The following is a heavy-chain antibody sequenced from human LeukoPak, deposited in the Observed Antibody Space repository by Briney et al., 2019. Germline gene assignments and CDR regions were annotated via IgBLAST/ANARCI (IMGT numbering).Heavy chain of an antibody. J-gene: IGHJ4*02. CDR1: GYTFTSYD. Sequence: ASVKVSCKASGYTFTSYDINWVRQATGQGLEWMGWMNPNSGNTGYAQKFQGRVTITADESTSTAYMELSSLRSEDTAVYYCASPDSSSWSYFDYWGQGTLVTVSS. V-gene: IGHV1-8*03. CDR2: MNPNSGNT. D-gene: IGHD6-13*01. CDR3: ASPDSSSWSYFDY.